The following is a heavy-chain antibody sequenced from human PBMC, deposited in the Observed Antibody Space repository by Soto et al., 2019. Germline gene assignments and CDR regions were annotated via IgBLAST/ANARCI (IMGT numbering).Heavy chain of an antibody. CDR1: GFTFGTYG. CDR3: ARTHVLRKLDSPWYFGMDV. Sequence: QVQLVESGGGVVQPGRSLRLSCAASGFTFGTYGMHWVRQAPGKGLEWVAVIWYDSSNKYYADSVKGRFTISRDNSKNTLCLQIDSLRAGETAVYYSARTHVLRKLDSPWYFGMDVWGQGSTVTVTS. CDR2: IWYDSSNK. J-gene: IGHJ6*02. V-gene: IGHV3-33*01. D-gene: IGHD3-3*01.